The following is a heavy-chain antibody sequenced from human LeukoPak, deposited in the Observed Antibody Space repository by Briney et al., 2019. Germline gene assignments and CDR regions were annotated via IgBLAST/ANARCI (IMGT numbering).Heavy chain of an antibody. V-gene: IGHV1-18*01. Sequence: EDSVKVSCKASGYTFTSYGISWVRQAPGQGLEWMGWISGYNGNTNYAQKLQGRVTMTTDTSTSTAYMELRSLRSDDTAVYYCARDGRRVATKTPYPGYWGQGTLVTVSS. D-gene: IGHD5-24*01. J-gene: IGHJ4*02. CDR3: ARDGRRVATKTPYPGY. CDR2: ISGYNGNT. CDR1: GYTFTSYG.